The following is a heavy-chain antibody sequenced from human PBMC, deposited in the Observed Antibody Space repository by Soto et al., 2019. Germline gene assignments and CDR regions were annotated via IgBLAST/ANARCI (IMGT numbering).Heavy chain of an antibody. J-gene: IGHJ6*03. V-gene: IGHV3-9*01. CDR2: ISWNSGSI. CDR3: AKDRPITSPNYYYYYMDV. D-gene: IGHD1-20*01. Sequence: GGALRLSCAASGFIFDDYAMHWVRQAPGKGLEWVSGISWNSGSIGYADSVKGRFTISRDNAKNSLYLQMNSLRAEDTALYYCAKDRPITSPNYYYYYMDVWGKGTTVTVSS. CDR1: GFIFDDYA.